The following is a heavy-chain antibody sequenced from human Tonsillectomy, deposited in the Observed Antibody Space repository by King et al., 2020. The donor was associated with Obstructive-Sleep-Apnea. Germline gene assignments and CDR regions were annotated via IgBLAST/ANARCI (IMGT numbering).Heavy chain of an antibody. Sequence: VQLVESGAEVKKPGASVKVSCKAPGYTFTDYYIHWVRQAPGQGLEWMGWINANSGGTNYAQKFQGWVTMTRDTSISTVYMEMSRLRSDDTAVYYCAREDSGRYYEYGMDVWGQGTTVTVSS. CDR2: INANSGGT. CDR1: GYTFTDYY. CDR3: AREDSGRYYEYGMDV. V-gene: IGHV1-2*04. D-gene: IGHD1-26*01. J-gene: IGHJ6*02.